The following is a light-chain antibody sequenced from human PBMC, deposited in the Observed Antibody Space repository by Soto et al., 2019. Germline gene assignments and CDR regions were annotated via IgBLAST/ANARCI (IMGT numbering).Light chain of an antibody. Sequence: QPVLTQAPSASGTPGQRVTISCSGSSSNIGSNTVNWYQQLPGTAPKLLIYSNNQRPSGVPDRFSGSKSGTSASLAISGLQSEDEADYYCAAWDDSLNGYVFGTGTKVTVL. CDR3: AAWDDSLNGYV. V-gene: IGLV1-44*01. J-gene: IGLJ1*01. CDR2: SNN. CDR1: SSNIGSNT.